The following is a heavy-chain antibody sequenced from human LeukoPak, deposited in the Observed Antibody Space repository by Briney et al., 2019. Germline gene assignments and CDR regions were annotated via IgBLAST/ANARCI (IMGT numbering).Heavy chain of an antibody. CDR1: GFTFSSYA. CDR3: AKDRVVVVAATNFDY. D-gene: IGHD2-15*01. Sequence: GGSLRLSCAASGFTFSSYAMRWVRQAPGKGLEWVSAISGSGGSTYYADSVKGRFTISRDNSKNTLYLQMNSLRAEDTAVYYCAKDRVVVVAATNFDYWGQGTLVTVSS. CDR2: ISGSGGST. V-gene: IGHV3-23*01. J-gene: IGHJ4*02.